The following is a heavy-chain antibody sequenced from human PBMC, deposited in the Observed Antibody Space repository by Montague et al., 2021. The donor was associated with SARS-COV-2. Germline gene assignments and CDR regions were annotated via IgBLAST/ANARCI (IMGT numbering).Heavy chain of an antibody. Sequence: SETLSLTCSVSGGSISSSSYYWGWIRQSPGKGLEWIGSIYYSGSTYYNPSLKSRVTISVDTSKEQFSLKVTPVTAADTAVYYCARQAQLFHRATDYYDMDVWGQGTPVTVSS. V-gene: IGHV4-39*01. CDR1: GGSISSSSYY. CDR2: IYYSGST. D-gene: IGHD1-1*01. CDR3: ARQAQLFHRATDYYDMDV. J-gene: IGHJ6*02.